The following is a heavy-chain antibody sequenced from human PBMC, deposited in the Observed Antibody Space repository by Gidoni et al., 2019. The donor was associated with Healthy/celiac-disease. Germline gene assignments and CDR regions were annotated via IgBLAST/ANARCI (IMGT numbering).Heavy chain of an antibody. CDR2: IIPIFGTA. V-gene: IGHV1-69*01. CDR3: ARGGGDCSSTSCQFGY. D-gene: IGHD2-2*01. CDR1: GGTFSSYA. J-gene: IGHJ4*02. Sequence: QVQLVQSGAEVTEPGSSVKVSCKASGGTFSSYAISWVRQAPGQGLEWMGGIIPIFGTANYAQKFQGRVTITADESTSTAYMELSSLRSEDTAVYYCARGGGDCSSTSCQFGYWGQGTLVTVSS.